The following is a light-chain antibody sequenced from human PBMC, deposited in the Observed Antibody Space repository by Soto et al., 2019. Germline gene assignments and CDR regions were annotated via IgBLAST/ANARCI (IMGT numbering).Light chain of an antibody. Sequence: IQMTQPPSSVSASVGDRVTITCRARQGISSWLPCSQQKPVKAPKLLIYAASSLQSGVPSRFSGSGSGTDFTLTISSLQPEDFATYYCQQANSFPLTFGGGTKVDIK. J-gene: IGKJ4*01. CDR3: QQANSFPLT. CDR2: AAS. CDR1: QGISSW. V-gene: IGKV1D-12*01.